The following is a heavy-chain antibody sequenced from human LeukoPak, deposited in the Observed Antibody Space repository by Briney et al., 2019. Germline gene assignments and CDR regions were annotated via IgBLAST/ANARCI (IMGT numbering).Heavy chain of an antibody. J-gene: IGHJ4*02. Sequence: GGSLRLSCAASGFTFSTYWMHWVRQTPGKGLVWVSRINTDGSTTNYADSVKGRFTISRDNAKNTLYLQMNSLRAEDTAVYYCARVLQGEWFFDYWGQGTLVTVSS. CDR2: INTDGSTT. D-gene: IGHD3-3*01. V-gene: IGHV3-74*01. CDR3: ARVLQGEWFFDY. CDR1: GFTFSTYW.